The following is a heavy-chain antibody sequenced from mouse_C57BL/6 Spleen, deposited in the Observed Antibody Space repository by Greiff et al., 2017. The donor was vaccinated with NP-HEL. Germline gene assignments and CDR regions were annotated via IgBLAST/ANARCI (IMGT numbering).Heavy chain of an antibody. CDR2: ISSGSSTI. Sequence: DVMLVESGGGLVKPGGSLKLSCAASGFTFSDYGMHWVRQAPEKGLEWVAYISSGSSTIYYADTVKGRFTISRDNAKNTLFLQMTSLRSEDTAMYYCARPRDYAWFAYWGQGTLVTVSA. CDR1: GFTFSDYG. V-gene: IGHV5-17*01. J-gene: IGHJ3*01. CDR3: ARPRDYAWFAY. D-gene: IGHD2-4*01.